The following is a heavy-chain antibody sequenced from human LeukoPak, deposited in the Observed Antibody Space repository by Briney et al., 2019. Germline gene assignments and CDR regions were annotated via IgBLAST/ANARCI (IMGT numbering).Heavy chain of an antibody. CDR1: GYTFTGYY. V-gene: IGHV1-2*04. CDR3: ARDLGYDSSGYYLELDY. Sequence: ASVKVSCKASGYTFTGYYMHWVRQAPGQGLEWMGWINPNSGGTNYAQKFQGWVTMTRDTSISTAYMELSRLRSDDTAVYYCARDLGYDSSGYYLELDYWGQGTLVTVSS. CDR2: INPNSGGT. D-gene: IGHD3-22*01. J-gene: IGHJ4*02.